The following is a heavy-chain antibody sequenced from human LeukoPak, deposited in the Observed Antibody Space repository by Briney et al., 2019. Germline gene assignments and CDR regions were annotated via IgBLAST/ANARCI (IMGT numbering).Heavy chain of an antibody. D-gene: IGHD1-7*01. V-gene: IGHV1-2*02. J-gene: IGHJ4*02. CDR1: GYTFTGYY. Sequence: ASVKVSCKASGYTFTGYYMHWVRQAPGQGLEWMGWISPNSGGTNYAQKFQGRVTMTRDTSISTAYMELSRLRSDDTAVYYCATLTGTTWGFGYWGQGTLVTVSS. CDR3: ATLTGTTWGFGY. CDR2: ISPNSGGT.